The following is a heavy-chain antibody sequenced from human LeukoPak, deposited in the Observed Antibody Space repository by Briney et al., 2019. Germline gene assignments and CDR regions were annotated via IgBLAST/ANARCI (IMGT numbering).Heavy chain of an antibody. D-gene: IGHD6-6*01. Sequence: GGSLRLSCAASGFSFADYGMSWVRQAPGKGLEWVSGINWNGGSTGYAGSVKGRFTISRDNAKNSLYLQMNSLRAEDTAVYYCASFDSSSAHWYFDLWGRGTLVTVSS. CDR2: INWNGGST. CDR3: ASFDSSSAHWYFDL. V-gene: IGHV3-20*04. CDR1: GFSFADYG. J-gene: IGHJ2*01.